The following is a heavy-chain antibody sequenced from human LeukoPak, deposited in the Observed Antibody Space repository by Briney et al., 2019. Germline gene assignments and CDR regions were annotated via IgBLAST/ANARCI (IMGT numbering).Heavy chain of an antibody. V-gene: IGHV1-2*02. CDR3: ARDRSAAGYYYYYYMDV. Sequence: AASVKVSCKASGYTFTGYYMHWVRQTPGQGLEWMGWINPNSGGTNYAQKFQGRVTMTRDTSISTAYMELSRLRSDDTAVYYCARDRSAAGYYYYYYMDVWGKGTTVTVSS. D-gene: IGHD6-13*01. CDR2: INPNSGGT. J-gene: IGHJ6*03. CDR1: GYTFTGYY.